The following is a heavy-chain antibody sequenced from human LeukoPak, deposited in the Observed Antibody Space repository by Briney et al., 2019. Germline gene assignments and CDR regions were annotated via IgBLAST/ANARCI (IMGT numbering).Heavy chain of an antibody. Sequence: GRSLRLSCAASGLTFSSYNLHWVRQAPGQGLEWVTVVSYDGTDTYYTDSVKGRFTISRDNSKNTLYLQMNSLRAEDTAVYYCARQYYNTSGLNYWGQGTLVTVSS. V-gene: IGHV3-30*04. CDR3: ARQYYNTSGLNY. D-gene: IGHD3-22*01. J-gene: IGHJ4*02. CDR1: GLTFSSYN. CDR2: VSYDGTDT.